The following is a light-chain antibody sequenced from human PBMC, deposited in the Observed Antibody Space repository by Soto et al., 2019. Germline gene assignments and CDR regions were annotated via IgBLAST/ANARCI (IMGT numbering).Light chain of an antibody. CDR2: GAS. J-gene: IGKJ1*01. CDR1: QSVSRSY. V-gene: IGKV3-20*01. CDR3: QQCGSSPQT. Sequence: EIVLTQSPGTLSLSPGERATLSCRASQSVSRSYLAWYQQKPGQAPRLLIYGASSRATGIPDRFSGSGSGTDFTLTISRLEPEDFAVYYCQQCGSSPQTFGQGTRWIS.